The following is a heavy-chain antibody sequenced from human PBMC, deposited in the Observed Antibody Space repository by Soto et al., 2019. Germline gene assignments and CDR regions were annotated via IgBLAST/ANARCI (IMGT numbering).Heavy chain of an antibody. CDR3: ARAGIVVVTAILQTAYYYYGMDV. D-gene: IGHD2-21*02. Sequence: SVKVSCKASGCTFSSYAISWVRQAPGQGLEWMGGIIPIFGTANYAQKFQGRVTITADESTSTAYMELSSLRSEDTAVYYCARAGIVVVTAILQTAYYYYGMDVWGQGTTVTVSS. CDR2: IIPIFGTA. CDR1: GCTFSSYA. V-gene: IGHV1-69*13. J-gene: IGHJ6*02.